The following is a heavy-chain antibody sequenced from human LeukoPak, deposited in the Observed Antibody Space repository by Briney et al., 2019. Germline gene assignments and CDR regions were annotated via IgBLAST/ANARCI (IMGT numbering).Heavy chain of an antibody. D-gene: IGHD6-13*01. CDR3: AKGRYSSSWYDYYFDY. CDR2: IRYDGSNK. J-gene: IGHJ4*02. V-gene: IGHV3-30*02. CDR1: GFTFSSYG. Sequence: GGSLRLACAASGFTFSSYGMHWVRQAPGKGLEWVAFIRYDGSNKYYADSVKGRFTISRDNSKNTLYLQMNSLRAEDTAVYYCAKGRYSSSWYDYYFDYWGQGTLVTVSS.